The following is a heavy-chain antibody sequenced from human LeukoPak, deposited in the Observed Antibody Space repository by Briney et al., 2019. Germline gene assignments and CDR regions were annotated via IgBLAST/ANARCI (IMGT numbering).Heavy chain of an antibody. CDR1: GFPFSSYA. V-gene: IGHV3-23*01. D-gene: IGHD3-3*01. Sequence: LSGGSLRLSCAASGFPFSSYAITWVRQAPGKGLEWVSAISGSGGSTYYADSVKGRFTISRDNSKNTLYLQMNSLRAEDTAVYYCAKDPSYFRTIFGVVIPRQWGQGTLVTVSS. CDR3: AKDPSYFRTIFGVVIPRQ. J-gene: IGHJ4*02. CDR2: ISGSGGST.